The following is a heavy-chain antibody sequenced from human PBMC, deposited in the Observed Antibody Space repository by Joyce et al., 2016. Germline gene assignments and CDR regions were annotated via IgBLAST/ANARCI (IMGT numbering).Heavy chain of an antibody. CDR2: IRSKAYGGTT. Sequence: EVQLVESGGGLVKPGRSLRLSCTSSGFIFCDYAMNWFRQGPGKGLEWLGFIRSKAYGGTTDYAESVKGRFTISRDDSKSIAYLQMNSLKTEDTAVYYCTRIGDCSGGSCYEGWFDPWGQGTLVTVSS. D-gene: IGHD2-15*01. V-gene: IGHV3-49*05. J-gene: IGHJ5*02. CDR1: GFIFCDYA. CDR3: TRIGDCSGGSCYEGWFDP.